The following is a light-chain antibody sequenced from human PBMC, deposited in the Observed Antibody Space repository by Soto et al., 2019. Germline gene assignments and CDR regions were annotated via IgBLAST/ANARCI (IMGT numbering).Light chain of an antibody. CDR2: GAS. CDR3: QQYNNWPPLT. J-gene: IGKJ1*01. V-gene: IGKV3-20*01. Sequence: SVLTQDPETLSLSPGVGAALSCRVSQSVSSSYLAWYQQKPGQAPRLLIYGASSRATGIPDRFGGSGSGTECTHTISSLRSEDPAVYYCQQYNNWPPLTFGQGTKVDIK. CDR1: QSVSSSY.